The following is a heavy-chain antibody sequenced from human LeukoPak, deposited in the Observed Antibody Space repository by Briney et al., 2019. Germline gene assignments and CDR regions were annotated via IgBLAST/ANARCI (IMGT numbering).Heavy chain of an antibody. CDR2: ISSSSSYI. Sequence: GGSLRLSCAASGFTFSSYSMNWVRQAPGKGLEWVSSISSSSSYIYYADSVKSRFTISRDNAKNSLYLQMSSLRAEDTAVYYCARDREGYYDSSGYYERFDYWGQGTLVTVSS. J-gene: IGHJ4*02. CDR3: ARDREGYYDSSGYYERFDY. V-gene: IGHV3-21*01. D-gene: IGHD3-22*01. CDR1: GFTFSSYS.